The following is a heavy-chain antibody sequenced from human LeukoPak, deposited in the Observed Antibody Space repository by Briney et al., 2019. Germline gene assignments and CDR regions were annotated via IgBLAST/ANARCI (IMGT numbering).Heavy chain of an antibody. J-gene: IGHJ4*02. CDR1: GFTFSSYG. CDR3: AKEYSSSWAVGIDY. CDR2: IWYDGSNK. Sequence: PGETLRLSCAASGFTFSSYGMHWVRQAPGKGLEWIAGIWYDGSNKYYAASVTGRFTISRDNYKNPPYLQMTSLRAEDTAVYCCAKEYSSSWAVGIDYWGQGTLVTVSS. V-gene: IGHV3-33*06. D-gene: IGHD6-13*01.